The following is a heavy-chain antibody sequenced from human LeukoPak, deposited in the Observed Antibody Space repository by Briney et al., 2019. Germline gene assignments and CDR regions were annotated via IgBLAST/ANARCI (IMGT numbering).Heavy chain of an antibody. CDR1: GGSFSGYY. D-gene: IGHD2-2*01. J-gene: IGHJ5*02. CDR2: INHSGST. CDR3: ARAPHAAAPTWFDP. V-gene: IGHV4-34*01. Sequence: SETLSLTCAVYGGSFSGYYWSWIRQPPGKGLEWIGEINHSGSTNYNPSLKSRVTISVDTSKNRFSLKLSSVTAADTAVYYCARAPHAAAPTWFDPWGQGTLVTVSS.